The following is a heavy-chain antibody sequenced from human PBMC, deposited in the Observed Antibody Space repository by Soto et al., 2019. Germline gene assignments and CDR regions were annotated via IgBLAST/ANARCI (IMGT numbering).Heavy chain of an antibody. CDR1: GYTFTSYG. CDR3: AREAAAEPLHVVDYYYGMDV. D-gene: IGHD6-13*01. CDR2: ISAYNGNT. Sequence: QVQLVQSGAEVKKPGASVKVSCKASGYTFTSYGISWVRQAPGQGLEWMGWISAYNGNTNYAQKLQGRVTMTTDTSTSTAYMELRSLRSDDTAVYYCAREAAAEPLHVVDYYYGMDVWGQGTTVTVSS. V-gene: IGHV1-18*04. J-gene: IGHJ6*02.